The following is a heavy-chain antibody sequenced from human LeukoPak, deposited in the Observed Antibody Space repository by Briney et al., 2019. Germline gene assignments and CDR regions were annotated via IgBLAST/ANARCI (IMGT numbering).Heavy chain of an antibody. Sequence: PGRSLRLSCAASGFTFSSYGMHGVRQAPGKGLEWVAVISYDGTNKNYADSVKGRFTISRDNSKNTLYLQMNSLRAEDTAVYYCAKEYEAYCGGDCYSHFDYWGQGTLVTVSS. V-gene: IGHV3-30*18. J-gene: IGHJ4*02. D-gene: IGHD2-21*02. CDR3: AKEYEAYCGGDCYSHFDY. CDR2: ISYDGTNK. CDR1: GFTFSSYG.